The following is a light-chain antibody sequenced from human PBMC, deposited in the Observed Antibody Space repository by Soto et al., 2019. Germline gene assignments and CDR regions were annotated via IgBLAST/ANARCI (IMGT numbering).Light chain of an antibody. Sequence: EIVLTQSPATLSLSPGERATLSCRASQSVSSYLAWYQQKPGQAPRLLIYDASSRATGIPARFSGSGSGTDFTLTISSLAPEDFAVYYCQQRSNWPPTFGPGTKVDIK. V-gene: IGKV3-11*01. CDR1: QSVSSY. CDR3: QQRSNWPPT. CDR2: DAS. J-gene: IGKJ3*01.